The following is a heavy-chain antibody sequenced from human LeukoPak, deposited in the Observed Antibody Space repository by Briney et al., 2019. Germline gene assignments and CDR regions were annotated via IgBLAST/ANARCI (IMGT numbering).Heavy chain of an antibody. CDR1: GGSISSFY. D-gene: IGHD6-6*01. Sequence: TSEALSLTCTVSGGSISSFYWSWIRQPPGKGLEWIGYIYHTGNTIYNPSLMSRVTISLDTSKNQFSLKLNSVTAADTAVYYCARDVLDSSSSSVYYYYMDVWGKGTTVTVSS. CDR2: IYHTGNT. CDR3: ARDVLDSSSSSVYYYYMDV. J-gene: IGHJ6*03. V-gene: IGHV4-59*12.